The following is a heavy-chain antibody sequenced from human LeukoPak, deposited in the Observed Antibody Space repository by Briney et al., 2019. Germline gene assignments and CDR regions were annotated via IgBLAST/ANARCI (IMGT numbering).Heavy chain of an antibody. CDR3: AKNAGGSSTSMDV. D-gene: IGHD2-2*01. CDR2: ISGSGGST. J-gene: IGHJ6*04. Sequence: GGSLRLSCAASGFTLSSYAMSWVRQAPGKGLEWVSAISGSGGSTNYADSVKGRFTISRDNSKNTLYLQMNSLRAEDTAVYYCAKNAGGSSTSMDVWGKGTTVTVSS. V-gene: IGHV3-23*01. CDR1: GFTLSSYA.